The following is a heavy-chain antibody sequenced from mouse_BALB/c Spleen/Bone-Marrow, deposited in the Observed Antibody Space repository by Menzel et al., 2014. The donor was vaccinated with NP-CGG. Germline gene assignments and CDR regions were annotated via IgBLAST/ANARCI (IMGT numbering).Heavy chain of an antibody. D-gene: IGHD1-1*01. V-gene: IGHV1-4*01. CDR1: GYTFTSYT. CDR2: INPSSGYT. CDR3: ARSLRWYFDV. Sequence: VQLQQSGAELARPGASVKMSCKASGYTFTSYTTHWVKQRPGQGLEWIGYINPSSGYTNYNQKFKDKATLTADKSSSTAYMQLSSLTSEDSAVYYCARSLRWYFDVWGAGTTVTVSS. J-gene: IGHJ1*01.